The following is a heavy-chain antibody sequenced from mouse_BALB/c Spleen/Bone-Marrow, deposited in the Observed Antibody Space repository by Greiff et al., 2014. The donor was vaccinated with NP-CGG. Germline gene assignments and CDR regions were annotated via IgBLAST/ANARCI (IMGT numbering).Heavy chain of an antibody. CDR2: IDPANGNT. Sequence: VHVKQSGAELVKPGASVKLSCTASGFNIKDTYMHWVKQRPEQGLEWIGRIDPANGNTKYDPKFQGKATITADTPSNTAYLQLSSLTSEDTAVCYCAIYYYGSSGFAYWGQGTLVTVSA. J-gene: IGHJ3*01. CDR3: AIYYYGSSGFAY. V-gene: IGHV14-3*02. CDR1: GFNIKDTY. D-gene: IGHD1-1*01.